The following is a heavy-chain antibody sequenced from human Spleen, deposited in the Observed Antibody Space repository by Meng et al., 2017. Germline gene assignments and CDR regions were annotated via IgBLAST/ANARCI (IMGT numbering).Heavy chain of an antibody. V-gene: IGHV4-59*12. CDR2: IYYSGPT. Sequence: ESLKISCAASGFTFSSYAMNWVRQAPGKGLEWIGNIYYSGPTYYSPSLKSRVTISVDRSKNQFSLKLASVTAADTAVYYCARDRGDYNFDYWGQGALVTVSS. CDR1: GFTFSSYA. D-gene: IGHD4-17*01. J-gene: IGHJ4*02. CDR3: ARDRGDYNFDY.